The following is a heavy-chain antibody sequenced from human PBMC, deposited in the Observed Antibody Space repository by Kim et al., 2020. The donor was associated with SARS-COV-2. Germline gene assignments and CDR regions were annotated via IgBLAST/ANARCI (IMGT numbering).Heavy chain of an antibody. V-gene: IGHV3-21*06. CDR1: GFTFSTYG. J-gene: IGHJ5*01. CDR3: ARDYNYPFLWLDS. D-gene: IGHD3-16*01. Sequence: GGSLRLSCVTSGFTFSTYGFNWVRQAPGKGLEWVSSIGNNYTSIYYADSVKGRFTISRDDAKNSLYLQMNSLRAEDTAVYYCARDYNYPFLWLDSWGQGTLVTVSS. CDR2: IGNNYTSI.